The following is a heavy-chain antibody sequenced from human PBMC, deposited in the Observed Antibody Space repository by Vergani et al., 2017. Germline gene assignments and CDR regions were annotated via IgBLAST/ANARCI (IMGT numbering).Heavy chain of an antibody. V-gene: IGHV1-69*02. CDR1: GGTFSSYT. J-gene: IGHJ6*02. D-gene: IGHD1-14*01. CDR2: IIPILGIA. Sequence: QVQLVQSGAEVKKPGSSGKVSCKASGGTFSSYTISGVRQAPGQGLEWMGRIIPILGIANYAQKFQGRVTLTADKSTRTAYMELSSLRSEDTAVYYCARAPGGGGMDVWGQGTTVTVSS. CDR3: ARAPGGGGMDV.